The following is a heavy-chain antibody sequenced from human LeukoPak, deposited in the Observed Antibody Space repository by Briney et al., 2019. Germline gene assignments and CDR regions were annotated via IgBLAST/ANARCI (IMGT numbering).Heavy chain of an antibody. V-gene: IGHV3-53*01. Sequence: GSLRLSCAASGFTVSSNYMSWVRQAPGKGLEWVSVIYSGGSTYYADSVKGRFTISRDNSKNTLYLQMNSLRAEDTAVYYCARDRIAVAGIPFDYWGQGTLVTVSS. D-gene: IGHD6-19*01. J-gene: IGHJ4*02. CDR1: GFTVSSNY. CDR3: ARDRIAVAGIPFDY. CDR2: IYSGGST.